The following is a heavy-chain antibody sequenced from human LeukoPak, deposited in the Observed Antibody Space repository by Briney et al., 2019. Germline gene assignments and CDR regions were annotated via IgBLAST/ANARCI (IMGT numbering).Heavy chain of an antibody. V-gene: IGHV3-30*04. Sequence: GGSLRLSCAASGFTFSSYAIHWVRPAPGKGLGWVAFISYDGSSKSYADSVKGRFTISRDNSKNTLYLQMNSLRAEDTAVYYCARDWSTTVVTFDYWGQGTLVTVSS. CDR3: ARDWSTTVVTFDY. D-gene: IGHD4-23*01. CDR2: ISYDGSSK. CDR1: GFTFSSYA. J-gene: IGHJ4*02.